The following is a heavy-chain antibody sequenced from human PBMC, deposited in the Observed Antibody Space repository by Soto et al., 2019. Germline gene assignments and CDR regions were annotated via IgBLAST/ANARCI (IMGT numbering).Heavy chain of an antibody. CDR3: ARHHVRGRTILGAAEF. V-gene: IGHV4-39*01. J-gene: IGHJ4*02. D-gene: IGHD1-26*01. Sequence: KESGPTLVKPTQTLTLTCTFSGLSLTSTGVGVGWIRQPPGKALEWIGEFIHSGNSSYNPSLKSRVTISVDTSKNQLFLNLSSVTAADTAMYYCARHHVRGRTILGAAEFWGQGTLVTVSS. CDR2: FIHSGNS. CDR1: GLSLTSTGVG.